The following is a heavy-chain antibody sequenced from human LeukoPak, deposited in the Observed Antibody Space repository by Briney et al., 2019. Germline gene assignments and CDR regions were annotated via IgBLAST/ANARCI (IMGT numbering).Heavy chain of an antibody. CDR2: INHSGST. V-gene: IGHV4-34*01. J-gene: IGHJ4*02. CDR1: GGSFSGYY. D-gene: IGHD3-22*01. CDR3: ARGSTGGDSSGYYYFDY. Sequence: SETLSLTCAVYGGSFSGYYWSWIRQPPGKELEWIGEINHSGSTNYNPSLKSRVTISVDTSKNQFSLKLSSVTAADTAVYYCARGSTGGDSSGYYYFDYWGQGTLVTVSS.